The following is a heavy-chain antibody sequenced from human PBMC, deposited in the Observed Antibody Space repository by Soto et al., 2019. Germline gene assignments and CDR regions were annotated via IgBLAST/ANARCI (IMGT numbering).Heavy chain of an antibody. D-gene: IGHD1-26*01. J-gene: IGHJ4*02. Sequence: PGGSLRLSCADSGFTFSNYGMHWVRQAPGKGLEWVSVIYSGGSTYYADSVKGRFTISRDNSKNTLYLQMNSLRADDTAVYYCASLGWRPTTVRDYWGQGTLVTVSS. CDR2: IYSGGST. CDR3: ASLGWRPTTVRDY. V-gene: IGHV3-66*01. CDR1: GFTFSNYG.